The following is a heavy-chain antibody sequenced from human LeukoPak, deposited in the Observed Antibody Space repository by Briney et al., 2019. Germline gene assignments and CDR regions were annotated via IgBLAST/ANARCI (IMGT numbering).Heavy chain of an antibody. CDR3: ARDLGGYDSGVCDY. D-gene: IGHD5-12*01. CDR2: ISAYNGNT. Sequence: ASVKVSCKASGYTFTSYGISWVRQAPGQGLEGRGWISAYNGNTNYAQKLQGRVTMTTDTSTSTAYMELRSLRSDDTAVYYCARDLGGYDSGVCDYWGQGTLVTVSS. J-gene: IGHJ4*02. CDR1: GYTFTSYG. V-gene: IGHV1-18*01.